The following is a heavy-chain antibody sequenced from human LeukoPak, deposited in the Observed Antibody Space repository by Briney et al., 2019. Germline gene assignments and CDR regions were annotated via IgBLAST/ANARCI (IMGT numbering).Heavy chain of an antibody. CDR1: GYTFTSYA. D-gene: IGHD3-10*01. CDR2: INAGNGNT. V-gene: IGHV1-3*01. Sequence: ASVKVSCKASGYTFTSYAMHWVRQAPGQRLEWMGWINAGNGNTKYSQKFQGRVTNTRDTSASTAYMELSSLRSEDTAVYYCASQTLWFGEFLMDVWGKGTTVTVSS. CDR3: ASQTLWFGEFLMDV. J-gene: IGHJ6*04.